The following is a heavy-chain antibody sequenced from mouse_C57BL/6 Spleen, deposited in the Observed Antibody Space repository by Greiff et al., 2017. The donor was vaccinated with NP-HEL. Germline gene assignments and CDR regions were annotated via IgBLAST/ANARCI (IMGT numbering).Heavy chain of an antibody. V-gene: IGHV3-6*01. J-gene: IGHJ1*03. D-gene: IGHD1-1*01. CDR1: GYSITSGYY. CDR3: ARPYYYGSSYGYFDV. CDR2: ISYDGSN. Sequence: EVQLQESGPGLVKPSQSLSLTCSVTGYSITSGYYWNWIRQFPGNKLEWMGYISYDGSNNYNPSLKNRISITRDTSKNQFFLKLNSVTTEDTATYYCARPYYYGSSYGYFDVWGTGTTVTVSS.